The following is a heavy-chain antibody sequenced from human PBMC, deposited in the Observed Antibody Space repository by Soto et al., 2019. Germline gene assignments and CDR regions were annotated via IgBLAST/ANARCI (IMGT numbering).Heavy chain of an antibody. CDR1: GFA. D-gene: IGHD2-2*01. CDR2: VSYNGRKE. CDR3: AKDSLRGEVPAALNFDY. V-gene: IGHV3-30*18. J-gene: IGHJ4*02. Sequence: GVSLRLSCAASGFALHWVRQAPGKGLEWVAIVSYNGRKEYYADSVKGRFSISRDNSKNTLYVQMNTLRDEDTAVYYCAKDSLRGEVPAALNFDYWGWGTLVTVSS.